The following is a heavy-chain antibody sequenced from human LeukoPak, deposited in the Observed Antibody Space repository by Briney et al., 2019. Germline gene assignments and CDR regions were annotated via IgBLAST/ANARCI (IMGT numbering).Heavy chain of an antibody. J-gene: IGHJ6*03. CDR1: GYSFNSYW. V-gene: IGHV5-51*01. CDR2: IYPGDCDT. Sequence: GAALQISWKGSGYSFNSYWIGWVRQMPGKGLEGMGIIYPGDCDTRYSPSFQGQVTISADKSISTAYLQWSSLKASDTAMYYCARLGYYYYYMDVWGKGTTVTVSS. CDR3: ARLGYYYYYMDV.